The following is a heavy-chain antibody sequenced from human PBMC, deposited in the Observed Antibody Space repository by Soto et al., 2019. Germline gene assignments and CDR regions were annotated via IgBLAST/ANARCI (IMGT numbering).Heavy chain of an antibody. CDR1: GGTFSSYT. CDR2: IIPILGIA. V-gene: IGHV1-69*02. D-gene: IGHD2-15*01. Sequence: SCKASGGTFSSYTISWVRQAPGQGLEWMGRIIPILGIANYAQKFQGRVTITADKSTSTAYMELSSLRSEDTAVYYCARTPSPLYCSGGSCYSYWFDPWGQGTLVTVSS. CDR3: ARTPSPLYCSGGSCYSYWFDP. J-gene: IGHJ5*02.